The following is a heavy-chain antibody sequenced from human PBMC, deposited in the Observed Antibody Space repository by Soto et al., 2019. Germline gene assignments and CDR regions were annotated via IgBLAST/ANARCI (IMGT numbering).Heavy chain of an antibody. CDR1: GFTFSSYA. CDR2: ISGSDDST. Sequence: EVQLLESGGGLVQPGESLRLSCAASGFTFSSYAMSWVRQAPGKGLEWVSVISGSDDSTYYADSVKCRFTISRDNSKNALYLQMNSLRAEDTAVCYCAKRSSSSTLDYWGQGTLVTVSS. CDR3: AKRSSSSTLDY. D-gene: IGHD6-6*01. V-gene: IGHV3-23*01. J-gene: IGHJ4*02.